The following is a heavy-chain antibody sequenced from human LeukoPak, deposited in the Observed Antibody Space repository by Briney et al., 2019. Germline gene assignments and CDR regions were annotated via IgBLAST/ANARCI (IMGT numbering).Heavy chain of an antibody. CDR1: GFTFSSYE. J-gene: IGHJ4*02. CDR2: ISSSGSTT. V-gene: IGHV3-48*03. CDR3: ARAQWLITLYYFDY. Sequence: PGGSLRLSCAASGFTFSSYEMNWVRQAPGKGLEWVSCISSSGSTTYYADSVKGRFTISRDNAKNSLYLQMNSLRAEDTAVYYCARAQWLITLYYFDYWGQGTLVTVSS. D-gene: IGHD6-19*01.